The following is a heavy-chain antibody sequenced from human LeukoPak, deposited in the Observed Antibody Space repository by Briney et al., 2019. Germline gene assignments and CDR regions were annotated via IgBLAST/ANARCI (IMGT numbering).Heavy chain of an antibody. CDR1: GFTFSSYS. V-gene: IGHV3-21*03. CDR3: TRDLFFPTGGSWFDP. CDR2: ISSSSSYI. Sequence: GGSLRLSCAASGFTFSSYSMNWVRQAPGKGLEWVSSISSSSSYIYYADSVKGRFTISRDNAKNSLYLQMNSLRAEDTAVYYCTRDLFFPTGGSWFDPWGQGTLVTVSS. D-gene: IGHD3-10*01. J-gene: IGHJ5*02.